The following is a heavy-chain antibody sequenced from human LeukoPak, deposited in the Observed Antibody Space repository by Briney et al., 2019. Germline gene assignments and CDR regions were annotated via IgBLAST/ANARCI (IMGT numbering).Heavy chain of an antibody. D-gene: IGHD3-22*01. CDR1: GYTFTGYY. J-gene: IGHJ6*02. Sequence: ASVKVSCKASGYTFTGYYMHWVRQAPGQGLEWTGWINPNSGGTNYAQKFQGRVTMTRDTSISTAYMELSRLRSDDTAVYYCARDFRLGNYDSSGYYYGDYYYYGMDVWGQGTTVTVSS. CDR2: INPNSGGT. V-gene: IGHV1-2*02. CDR3: ARDFRLGNYDSSGYYYGDYYYYGMDV.